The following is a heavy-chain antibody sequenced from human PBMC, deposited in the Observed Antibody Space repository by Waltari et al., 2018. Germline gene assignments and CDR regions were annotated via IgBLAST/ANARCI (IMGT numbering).Heavy chain of an antibody. Sequence: QLQLQESGPGLVKPSETLSLTCTVSGDSIVSFTYYWAWILQPPGRGPEWIGTISTAGNTYYNPSLKSRVTLSVDTSKNQFSLKLNSVTAADTAVYFCARRIWTQKYFDYWGQGTLLIVSS. D-gene: IGHD3-3*01. CDR2: ISTAGNT. J-gene: IGHJ4*02. CDR1: GDSIVSFTYY. V-gene: IGHV4-39*01. CDR3: ARRIWTQKYFDY.